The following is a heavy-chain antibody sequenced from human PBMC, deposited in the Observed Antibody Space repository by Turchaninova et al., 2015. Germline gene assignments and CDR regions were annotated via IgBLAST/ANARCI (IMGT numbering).Heavy chain of an antibody. CDR1: RYTFTGYY. CDR3: ARSGAVAGKNWFDP. J-gene: IGHJ5*02. D-gene: IGHD6-19*01. Sequence: QVQLVQSGAEVKNPGASVKVSCKASRYTFTGYYIHWVRQAPGQGLEWMGRVNPNTGCTNYAQRFQGRVTVTRDTSISTAFIELSGLRSDDTAIYYCARSGAVAGKNWFDPWGQGTLVTVSS. CDR2: VNPNTGCT. V-gene: IGHV1-2*06.